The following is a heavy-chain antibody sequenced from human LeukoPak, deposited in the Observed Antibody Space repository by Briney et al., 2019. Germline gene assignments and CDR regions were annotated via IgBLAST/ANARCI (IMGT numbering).Heavy chain of an antibody. D-gene: IGHD3-22*01. CDR1: GFTFSSYA. V-gene: IGHV3-30*04. J-gene: IGHJ4*02. CDR3: ARDYYDSSGSHLFDY. CDR2: ISYDGSNK. Sequence: GGSLRLSCAASGFTFSSYAMHWVRQAPGKGLEWVAVISYDGSNKYYADSVKGRFTISRDNSKNTLYLQMNSLRAEDTAVYYCARDYYDSSGSHLFDYWGQGTLVTVSS.